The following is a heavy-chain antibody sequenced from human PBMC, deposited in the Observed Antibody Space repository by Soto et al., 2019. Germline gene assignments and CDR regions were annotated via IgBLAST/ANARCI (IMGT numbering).Heavy chain of an antibody. V-gene: IGHV4-59*01. J-gene: IGHJ4*02. Sequence: SETLSLTCTVSGGSISSYYWSWIRQPPGKGLEWIGYIYYSGSTNYNPSLKSRVTISVDTSKNQFSLKLSSVTAADTAVYYCARASESDSSGWYLVYWGQGTLVTVSS. D-gene: IGHD6-19*01. CDR3: ARASESDSSGWYLVY. CDR2: IYYSGST. CDR1: GGSISSYY.